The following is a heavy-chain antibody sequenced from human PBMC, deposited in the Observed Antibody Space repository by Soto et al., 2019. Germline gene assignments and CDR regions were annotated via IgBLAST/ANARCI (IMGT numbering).Heavy chain of an antibody. CDR1: GGSFTSNNW. J-gene: IGHJ4*02. V-gene: IGHV4-4*02. CDR2: IYRNGST. Sequence: QVQLQESGPGLVKPSGTLSLTCAVSGGSFTSNNWWTWVRQPPGQGLEWIGEIYRNGSTNYNPSLRSRVTISLDKSENQSSLKVTSLTAADTAVYYCASRDPGTSVDYWGQGTLVTVSS. CDR3: ASRDPGTSVDY. D-gene: IGHD1-7*01.